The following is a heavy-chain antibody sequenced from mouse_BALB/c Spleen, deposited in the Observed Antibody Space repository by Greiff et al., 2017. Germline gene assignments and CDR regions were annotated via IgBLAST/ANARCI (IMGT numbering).Heavy chain of an antibody. Sequence: QVQLQQPGAELVKPGASVKMSCKASGYTFTSYNMHWVKQTPGQGLEWIGAIYPGNGDTSYNQKFKGKATLTADKSSSTAYMQLSSLTSEDSAVYYCARRSYYGSSLWYFDVWGAGTTVTVSS. CDR2: IYPGNGDT. CDR1: GYTFTSYN. J-gene: IGHJ1*01. D-gene: IGHD1-1*01. CDR3: ARRSYYGSSLWYFDV. V-gene: IGHV1-12*01.